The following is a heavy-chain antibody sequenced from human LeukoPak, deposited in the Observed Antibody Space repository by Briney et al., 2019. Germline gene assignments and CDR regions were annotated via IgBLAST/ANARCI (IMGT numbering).Heavy chain of an antibody. CDR1: GYTFTTSG. J-gene: IGHJ5*02. Sequence: ASVKVSCKASGYTFTTSGISWVRRAPGQGLEWVGWISGYNGDTKYAQKFQGRVTMTTDTSTSTAYMDLRSLRSDDTAVYYCARDDGGTSFNWFDPWGQGTLVTVSS. CDR3: ARDDGGTSFNWFDP. V-gene: IGHV1-18*01. D-gene: IGHD2-2*01. CDR2: ISGYNGDT.